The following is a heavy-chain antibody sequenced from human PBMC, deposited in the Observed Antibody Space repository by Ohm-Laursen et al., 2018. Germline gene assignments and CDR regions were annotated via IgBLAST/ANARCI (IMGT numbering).Heavy chain of an antibody. CDR3: ARGEYSYGDLDY. J-gene: IGHJ4*02. Sequence: SSVKVSCKASGYTFTSYYMHWVRQAPGQGLEWMGIINPSGGSTSYAQKFQGRVTMTRDTSTSTVYMEMSSLRSEDTAVYYCARGEYSYGDLDYWGQGTLVTVSS. CDR1: GYTFTSYY. D-gene: IGHD5-18*01. V-gene: IGHV1-46*01. CDR2: INPSGGST.